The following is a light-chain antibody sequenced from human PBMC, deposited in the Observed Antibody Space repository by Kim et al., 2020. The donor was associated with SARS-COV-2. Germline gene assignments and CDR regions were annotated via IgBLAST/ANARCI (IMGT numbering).Light chain of an antibody. CDR2: RNN. V-gene: IGLV3-9*01. CDR1: NIGGKH. CDR3: QVWDRNTVV. Sequence: SYELTQPLSVSVALGQTAKITCGGNNIGGKHVHWYQQKSGQAPVTVIYRNNHLASGIPDRFSGSNSGNSSTLTLSRVQTGDEADYYWQVWDRNTVVFGGGTQLTVL. J-gene: IGLJ3*02.